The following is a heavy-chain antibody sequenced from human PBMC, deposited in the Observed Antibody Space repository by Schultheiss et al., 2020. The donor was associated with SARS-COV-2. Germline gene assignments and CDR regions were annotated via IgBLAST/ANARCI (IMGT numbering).Heavy chain of an antibody. D-gene: IGHD4-17*01. J-gene: IGHJ4*02. CDR3: ARLSQDYVDCSTSPCFDY. Sequence: SETLSLTCTVSGGSISSSSYYWGWIRQPPGKVLEWIGSIYYSGSTYYNPSLKSRVTISVDTSKNQFSLKLSSVTAADTAVYYCARLSQDYVDCSTSPCFDYWGQGTLVTVSS. CDR1: GGSISSSSYY. V-gene: IGHV4-39*01. CDR2: IYYSGST.